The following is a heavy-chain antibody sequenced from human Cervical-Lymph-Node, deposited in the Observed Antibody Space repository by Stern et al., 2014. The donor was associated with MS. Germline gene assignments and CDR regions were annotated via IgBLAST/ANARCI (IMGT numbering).Heavy chain of an antibody. V-gene: IGHV1-8*01. CDR2: MNPDSGDT. CDR1: GYTFTSDD. CDR3: TKAWDS. J-gene: IGHJ4*02. Sequence: VHLVESGAEVKKPGASVKVSCTTCGYTFTSDDINWVRQASGQGLEWMAWMNPDSGDTGYAQKFQGRLTITRDTSISTAYMELTTLRSEDTAVDYCTKAWDSWGQGTLVIVSS.